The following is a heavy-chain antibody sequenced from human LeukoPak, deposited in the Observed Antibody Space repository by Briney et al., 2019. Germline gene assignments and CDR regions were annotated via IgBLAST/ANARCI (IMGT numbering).Heavy chain of an antibody. Sequence: SETLSLTCAVSGGSISSGGYSWSWIRQPPGKGLEWIGYIYYSGSTYYNPSLKSRVTISVDTSKNQFSLKLSSVTAADTAVYYCAGSAGGGPWHFDYWGQGTLVTVSS. CDR1: GGSISSGGYS. D-gene: IGHD3-16*01. J-gene: IGHJ4*02. CDR2: IYYSGST. V-gene: IGHV4-30-4*07. CDR3: AGSAGGGPWHFDY.